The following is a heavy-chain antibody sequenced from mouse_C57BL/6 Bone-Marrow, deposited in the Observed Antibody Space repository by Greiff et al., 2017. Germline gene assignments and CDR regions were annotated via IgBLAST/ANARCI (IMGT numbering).Heavy chain of an antibody. Sequence: EVQLVESGAELVRPGASVKLSCTASGFNIKDDYMHWVKQRPEQGLEWIGWIDPENGDTEYASKFQGKATITADTSSNTAYLQLSSLTSEDTAVYYCTTVAWFAYWGQGTLVTVSA. J-gene: IGHJ3*01. CDR1: GFNIKDDY. CDR2: IDPENGDT. V-gene: IGHV14-4*01. CDR3: TTVAWFAY.